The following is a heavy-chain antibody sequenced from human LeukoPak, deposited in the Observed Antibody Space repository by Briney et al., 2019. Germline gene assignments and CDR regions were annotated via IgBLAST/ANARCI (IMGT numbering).Heavy chain of an antibody. CDR1: GGSISSYY. V-gene: IGHV4-59*08. J-gene: IGHJ4*02. CDR2: TYYSGST. Sequence: SETLSLTCTVSGGSISSYYWSWIRQPPGKGLEWIGYTYYSGSTNYNPSLKSRVTISVDTSKNQFSLKLSSVTAADTAVYYCARHSSQYYFDYWGQGTLVTVSS. CDR3: ARHSSQYYFDY. D-gene: IGHD6-6*01.